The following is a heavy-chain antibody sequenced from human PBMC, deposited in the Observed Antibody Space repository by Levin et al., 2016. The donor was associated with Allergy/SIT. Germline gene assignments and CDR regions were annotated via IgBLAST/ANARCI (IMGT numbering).Heavy chain of an antibody. V-gene: IGHV4-61*02. CDR2: IYTSGIT. CDR3: ARHYRGWDAIDY. D-gene: IGHD1-26*01. Sequence: WIRQPPGKGLEWIGRIYTSGITNYNPSLRSRVTISLDTSKNQFSLKLNSVTATDTAVYYCARHYRGWDAIDYWGQGALVTVSS. J-gene: IGHJ4*02.